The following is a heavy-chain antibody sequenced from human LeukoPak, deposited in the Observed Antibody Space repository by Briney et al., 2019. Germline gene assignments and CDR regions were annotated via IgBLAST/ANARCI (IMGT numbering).Heavy chain of an antibody. D-gene: IGHD6-19*01. J-gene: IGHJ4*02. Sequence: TGGSLRLSCAASGLTVSSNYMSWVRQAPGKGLEWVSVIYSGGSTYYADSVKGRFTISRDNSKNTLYLQMNSLRAEDTAVYYCARAPGYSSGWVDYWGQGTLVTVSS. CDR3: ARAPGYSSGWVDY. CDR1: GLTVSSNY. V-gene: IGHV3-53*01. CDR2: IYSGGST.